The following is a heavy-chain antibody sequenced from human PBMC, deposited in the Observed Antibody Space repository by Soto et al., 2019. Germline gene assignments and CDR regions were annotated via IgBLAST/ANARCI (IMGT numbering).Heavy chain of an antibody. D-gene: IGHD3-22*01. CDR2: ISYDGSNK. CDR1: GFTFSSYG. V-gene: IGHV3-30*03. J-gene: IGHJ4*02. Sequence: QTGGSLRLSCAASGFTFSSYGMHWVRQAPGKGLEWVAVISYDGSNKYYADSVKGRFTISRDNSKNTLYLQMNSLRTEDTAVYYCARAGSISMIVVTNFGYWGQGTLVTVSS. CDR3: ARAGSISMIVVTNFGY.